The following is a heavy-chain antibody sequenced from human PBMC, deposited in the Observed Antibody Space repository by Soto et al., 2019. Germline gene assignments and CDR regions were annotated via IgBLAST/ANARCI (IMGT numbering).Heavy chain of an antibody. D-gene: IGHD3-3*01. J-gene: IGHJ5*02. CDR2: ISDTGSSR. CDR1: GFTFNSYA. CDR3: AKWGTGKEFWGASPLDP. Sequence: EVHLLESGGGLVQPGGSLRLSCAASGFTFNSYAMSWVRQAPGKGLEWVSSISDTGSSRYHADSVRGRLTISRDNSKNTVYLQMNSLRVEDSAVYYCAKWGTGKEFWGASPLDPWGQGTLVTVSA. V-gene: IGHV3-23*01.